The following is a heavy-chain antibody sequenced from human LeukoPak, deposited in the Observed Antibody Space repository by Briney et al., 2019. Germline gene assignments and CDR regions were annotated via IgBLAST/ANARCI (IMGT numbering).Heavy chain of an antibody. CDR1: GFTFSSYA. V-gene: IGHV3-64*04. D-gene: IGHD3-22*01. CDR2: ISSNGGST. Sequence: GSLRLSCSASGFTFSSYAMHWVRQAPGKGLEYVSAISSNGGSTYYADSVKGRFTISRDNAKNSLYLQMHSLGAEDTAMYYCAREETYYYETSGYYSDYWGQGTLVTVSS. CDR3: AREETYYYETSGYYSDY. J-gene: IGHJ4*02.